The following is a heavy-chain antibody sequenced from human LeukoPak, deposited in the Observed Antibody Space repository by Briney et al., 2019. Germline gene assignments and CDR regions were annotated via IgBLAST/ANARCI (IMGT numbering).Heavy chain of an antibody. Sequence: VQPGGSLRLSCAASGFTVSSDYMTWVRQAPAKGLEWVSVIYSGGSTYYTDSVKGRFTISRDSSKNTLYLQMNSLRAEDTAVYYCAREGGSGNPNSGGSKRAFDYWGQGTLVTVSS. D-gene: IGHD2-15*01. CDR2: IYSGGST. CDR1: GFTVSSDY. V-gene: IGHV3-66*01. J-gene: IGHJ4*02. CDR3: AREGGSGNPNSGGSKRAFDY.